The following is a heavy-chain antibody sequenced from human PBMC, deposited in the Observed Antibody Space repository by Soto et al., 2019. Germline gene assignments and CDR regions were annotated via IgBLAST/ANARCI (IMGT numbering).Heavy chain of an antibody. Sequence: GESLKISCRTSGYKFTSSWIAWVRQMPGKGLEWMGIIFPSDSDTRYSPSFQGQVTISADRSTSTVFLQWASLKASATAVYFCARKDKSGYFNWFDPWGQGTLVTV. J-gene: IGHJ5*02. CDR2: IFPSDSDT. CDR3: ARKDKSGYFNWFDP. D-gene: IGHD3-22*01. CDR1: GYKFTSSW. V-gene: IGHV5-51*01.